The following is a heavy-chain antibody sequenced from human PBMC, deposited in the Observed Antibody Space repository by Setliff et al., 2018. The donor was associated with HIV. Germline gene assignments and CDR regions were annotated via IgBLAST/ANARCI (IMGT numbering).Heavy chain of an antibody. CDR2: ISAYNGGT. Sequence: ASVKVSCKASGYTFTSYAMHWVRQAPGQRLEWVGWISAYNGGTNSAQKFQGRVTMTRDTSISTAYMDLDRLGSDDTAVYYCARDPRFSGYAQAFDYWGQGSLVTVSS. D-gene: IGHD5-12*01. J-gene: IGHJ4*02. CDR3: ARDPRFSGYAQAFDY. V-gene: IGHV1-2*02. CDR1: GYTFTSYA.